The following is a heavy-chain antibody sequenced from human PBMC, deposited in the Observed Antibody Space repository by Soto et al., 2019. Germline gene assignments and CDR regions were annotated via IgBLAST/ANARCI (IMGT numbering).Heavy chain of an antibody. J-gene: IGHJ6*02. Sequence: GAAVKVPCKASGGTFSSYAISWVGQAPGGGREWMGGIIPIFGTANYAQKFQGRVTITADESTSTAYMELSSLRSEDTAVYYCASSYPSLVPYYDYFDGMAAWGQGTTFT. CDR3: ASSYPSLVPYYDYFDGMAA. V-gene: IGHV1-69*13. CDR2: IIPIFGTA. D-gene: IGHD3-10*01. CDR1: GGTFSSYA.